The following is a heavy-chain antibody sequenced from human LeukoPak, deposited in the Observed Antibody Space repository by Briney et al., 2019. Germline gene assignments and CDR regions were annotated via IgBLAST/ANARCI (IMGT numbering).Heavy chain of an antibody. Sequence: SETLSLTCTVSGYSIRSGYYWGWIRQPPGKGLEWIGNIYHNGSTYYNPSLKSRVTISVDTSKNQFSLKLSSVTAADTAVCYCARDGTSSSCSSTSCYQDYWGQGTLVTVSS. J-gene: IGHJ4*02. CDR3: ARDGTSSSCSSTSCYQDY. D-gene: IGHD2-2*01. CDR1: GYSIRSGYY. V-gene: IGHV4-38-2*02. CDR2: IYHNGST.